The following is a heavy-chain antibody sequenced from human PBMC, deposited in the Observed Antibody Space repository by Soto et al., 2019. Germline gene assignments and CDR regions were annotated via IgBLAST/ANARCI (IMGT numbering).Heavy chain of an antibody. CDR1: GGSISTYY. D-gene: IGHD2-15*01. CDR2: IYYSGST. V-gene: IGHV4-59*01. Sequence: SETLSLTCTVSGGSISTYYWTWIRQPPGKGLGWIGYIYYSGSTNYNPSLKSRVTISVDTSKNQFSLKLSSVTAADTAVYYCARDEGYCSGGSCYPGAFDIWGQGTMVTVSS. J-gene: IGHJ3*02. CDR3: ARDEGYCSGGSCYPGAFDI.